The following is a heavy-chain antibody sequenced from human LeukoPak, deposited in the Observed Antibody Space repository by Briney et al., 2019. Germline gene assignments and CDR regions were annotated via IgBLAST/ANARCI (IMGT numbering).Heavy chain of an antibody. CDR1: GFSFDDYD. D-gene: IGHD3-16*01. CDR3: AREEGGYFDY. J-gene: IGHJ4*02. Sequence: SGGSLRLSCAASGFSFDDYDMSWVRQAPGKGLEWVSGINWNGGSTGYADSVKGRSTISRDNAKNSLYLQMSSLRAEDTALYYCAREEGGYFDYWGQGTLVTVSS. CDR2: INWNGGST. V-gene: IGHV3-20*04.